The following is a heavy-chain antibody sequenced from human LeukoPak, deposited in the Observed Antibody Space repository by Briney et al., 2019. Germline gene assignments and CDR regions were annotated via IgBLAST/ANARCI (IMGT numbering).Heavy chain of an antibody. V-gene: IGHV3-15*01. CDR3: TTELDVRPNHY. CDR2: IKRKSDGGTT. CDR1: GLTFSNAW. D-gene: IGHD1-14*01. J-gene: IGHJ4*02. Sequence: KPGGSLRLSCAASGLTFSNAWMSWVRQVPGKGLECGARIKRKSDGGTTDYAAPVKGRFTISRDDSKNTLYLQMNSLKSEDTAVYYCTTELDVRPNHYWGQGTLVTVSS.